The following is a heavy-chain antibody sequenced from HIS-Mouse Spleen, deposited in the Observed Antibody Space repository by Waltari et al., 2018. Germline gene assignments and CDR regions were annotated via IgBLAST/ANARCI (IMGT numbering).Heavy chain of an antibody. CDR3: AREIPYSSSWYDWYFDL. V-gene: IGHV4-39*07. J-gene: IGHJ2*01. Sequence: QLQLQESGPGLVKPSETLSLTCTVSGGSISSSSYYWGWIRQPPGKGLEWIGRIDYSGGTYYNPSLKSRCTISVDTSKNQFSLKLSSVTAADTAVYYCAREIPYSSSWYDWYFDLWGRGTLVTVSS. CDR1: GGSISSSSYY. CDR2: IDYSGGT. D-gene: IGHD6-13*01.